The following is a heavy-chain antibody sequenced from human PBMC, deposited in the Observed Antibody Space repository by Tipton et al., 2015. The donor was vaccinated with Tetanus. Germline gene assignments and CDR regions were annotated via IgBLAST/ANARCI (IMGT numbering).Heavy chain of an antibody. CDR2: IYYSGST. V-gene: IGHV4-61*01. Sequence: TLSLTCTVSGDSISSGNYRYNWIRQLPGKGLEWIGYIYYSGSTNYNPSLKSRVTISVDTSKNQFSLKLSSVTAADTAVYYCARVGFGYSGYHFYGYWGQGTLVTVSS. J-gene: IGHJ4*02. CDR1: GDSISSGNYR. D-gene: IGHD5-12*01. CDR3: ARVGFGYSGYHFYGY.